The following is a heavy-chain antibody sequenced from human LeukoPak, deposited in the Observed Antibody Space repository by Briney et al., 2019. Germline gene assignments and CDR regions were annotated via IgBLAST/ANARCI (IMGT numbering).Heavy chain of an antibody. CDR1: GGSISSSNW. D-gene: IGHD6-19*01. CDR2: IYHSGST. Sequence: SETLSLTCAVSGGSISSSNWWSWVRQPPGKGLEWIGEIYHSGSTNYNPSLKSRVTISVDRSKNQFSLNLSSVTAADTAVYYCARAGSSGYMDVWGKGTTVTVSS. CDR3: ARAGSSGYMDV. J-gene: IGHJ6*03. V-gene: IGHV4-4*02.